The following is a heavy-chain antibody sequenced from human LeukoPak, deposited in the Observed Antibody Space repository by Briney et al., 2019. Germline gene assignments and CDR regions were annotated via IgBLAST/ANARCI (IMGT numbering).Heavy chain of an antibody. CDR2: IWYDGSNK. J-gene: IGHJ4*02. CDR1: GFIFSSYG. D-gene: IGHD1-26*01. Sequence: GGSLRLSCAASGFIFSSYGMYWVRQAPGKGLEWVAVIWYDGSNKYYADSVKGRFTISRDNSKNTLYLQMNSLRAEDTAVYYCARMAVGALDYWGQGTLVTVSS. CDR3: ARMAVGALDY. V-gene: IGHV3-33*01.